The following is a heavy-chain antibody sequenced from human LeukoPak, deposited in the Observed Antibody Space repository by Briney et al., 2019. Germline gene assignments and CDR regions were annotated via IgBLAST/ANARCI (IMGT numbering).Heavy chain of an antibody. CDR1: GGSISNSSYY. D-gene: IGHD3-10*01. CDR2: MFYSGST. Sequence: SETLSLTCTVSGGSISNSSYYWGWIRQPPGKGLEWIGYMFYSGSTNYNPSLKSRVTISVDASKNQFSLKLTSVSAADTAVYYCARDRAPVTMIRGAPGGFDPWGQGTLVTVSS. J-gene: IGHJ5*02. V-gene: IGHV4-61*01. CDR3: ARDRAPVTMIRGAPGGFDP.